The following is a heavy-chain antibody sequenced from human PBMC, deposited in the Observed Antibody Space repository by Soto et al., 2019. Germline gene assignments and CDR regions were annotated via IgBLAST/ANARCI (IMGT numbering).Heavy chain of an antibody. CDR2: INPDSGDI. J-gene: IGHJ4*02. V-gene: IGHV1-2*02. Sequence: GASVKVSCKASGYTFTGYYMHWVRQAPGQGLEWMGWINPDSGDINYAQKFQGRLSMTRDMSTSTAYMELSSLTLEDTAVYYCAAVQGGGATFHFWGPGTLVTVSS. D-gene: IGHD1-26*01. CDR1: GYTFTGYY. CDR3: AAVQGGGATFHF.